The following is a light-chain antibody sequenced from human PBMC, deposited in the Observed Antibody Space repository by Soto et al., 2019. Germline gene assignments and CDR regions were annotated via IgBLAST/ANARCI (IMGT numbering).Light chain of an antibody. CDR1: QSVSSSY. CDR2: GAS. J-gene: IGKJ4*01. V-gene: IGKV3-20*01. Sequence: IVLTQSPGSLSLSPGERATLSCRASQSVSSSYLAWYQQKPGQAPRLLIYGASSRATGIPDRFSGSGSGTDSTLTISRLEPEDFAVYYCQQYGSSLLTFGGGTKVEIK. CDR3: QQYGSSLLT.